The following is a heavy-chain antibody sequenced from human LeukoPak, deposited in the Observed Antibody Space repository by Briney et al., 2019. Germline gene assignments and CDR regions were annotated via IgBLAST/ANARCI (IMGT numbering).Heavy chain of an antibody. D-gene: IGHD6-19*01. V-gene: IGHV1-2*02. Sequence: GASVKVSCKASGYTFTGYYMHWVRQAPGQGLEWMGWINPNSGGTNYAQKFQGRVTMTRDTSISTGYMELSRLRSDDTAVYYCARGRIAVAGTPVPDFDYWGQGTLVTVSS. J-gene: IGHJ4*02. CDR2: INPNSGGT. CDR1: GYTFTGYY. CDR3: ARGRIAVAGTPVPDFDY.